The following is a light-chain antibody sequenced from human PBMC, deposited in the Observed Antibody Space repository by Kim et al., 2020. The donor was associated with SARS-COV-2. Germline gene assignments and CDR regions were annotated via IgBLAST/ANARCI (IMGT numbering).Light chain of an antibody. Sequence: SYELTQPPSVSVSPGQTASITCSGYKLGDKYVSWYQQKPGQSPVAVIYQDNQRPSGIPERFSGPNPGNTATLTISGTQAMDEADYYCQAWDSRTHNYV. CDR3: QAWDSRTHNYV. J-gene: IGLJ1*01. V-gene: IGLV3-1*01. CDR2: QDN. CDR1: KLGDKY.